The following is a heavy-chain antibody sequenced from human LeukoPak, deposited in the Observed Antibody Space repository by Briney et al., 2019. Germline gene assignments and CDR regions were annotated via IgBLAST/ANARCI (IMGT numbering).Heavy chain of an antibody. J-gene: IGHJ5*02. CDR1: GDSITSGTYY. V-gene: IGHV4-61*02. D-gene: IGHD6-19*01. CDR2: IYTSGST. Sequence: SETLSLTCTVSGDSITSGTYYWTWIRQPAGKGLEWIGRIYTSGSTNYNPSLKSRVTISVDTSINHFSLTLTSLTAADTAVYFCSRHEHKALAGDTWGQGILVTVSS. CDR3: SRHEHKALAGDT.